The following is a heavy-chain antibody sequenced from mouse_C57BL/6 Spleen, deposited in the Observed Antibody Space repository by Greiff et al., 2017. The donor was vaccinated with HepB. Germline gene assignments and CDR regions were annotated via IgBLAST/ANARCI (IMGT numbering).Heavy chain of an antibody. CDR2: IHPNSGST. D-gene: IGHD1-2*01. CDR1: GYTFTSYW. Sequence: QVQLQQPGAELVKPGASVKLSCKASGYTFTSYWMHWVKQRPGQGLEWIGMIHPNSGSTNYNEKFKSKATLTVDKSSSTAYMQLSSLTSEDSAVYYCARNALLRDLDYWGQGTTLTVSS. V-gene: IGHV1-64*01. CDR3: ARNALLRDLDY. J-gene: IGHJ2*01.